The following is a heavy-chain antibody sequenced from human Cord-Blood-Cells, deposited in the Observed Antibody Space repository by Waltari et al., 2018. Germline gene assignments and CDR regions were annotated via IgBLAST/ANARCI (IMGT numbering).Heavy chain of an antibody. J-gene: IGHJ3*02. Sequence: EVQLVESGGGLVKPGGSLRLSCAASGFTFSSYSMTWVRQAPGKGLEWVSSISSSSSYIYYADSVKGRFTISRDNAKNSLYLQMNSLRAEDTAVYYCARSVVGARDAFDIWGQGTMVTVSS. CDR2: ISSSSSYI. V-gene: IGHV3-21*01. D-gene: IGHD1-26*01. CDR3: ARSVVGARDAFDI. CDR1: GFTFSSYS.